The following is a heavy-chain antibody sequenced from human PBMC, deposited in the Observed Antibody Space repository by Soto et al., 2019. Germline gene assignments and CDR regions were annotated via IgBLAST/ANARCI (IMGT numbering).Heavy chain of an antibody. D-gene: IGHD2-21*01. Sequence: GGSLRLSCAASGFTFSSYAMHWVRQAPGKGLEWVAVISYDGSNKYYADSVKGRFTISRDNSKNTLYLQMNSLRAEDTAGYYCAREVVSFDYWGQGTLVTVSS. CDR2: ISYDGSNK. CDR3: AREVVSFDY. V-gene: IGHV3-30*04. J-gene: IGHJ4*02. CDR1: GFTFSSYA.